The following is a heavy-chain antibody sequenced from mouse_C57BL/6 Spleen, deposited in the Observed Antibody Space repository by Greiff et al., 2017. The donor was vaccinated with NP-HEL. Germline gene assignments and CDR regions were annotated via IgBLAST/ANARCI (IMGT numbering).Heavy chain of an antibody. V-gene: IGHV3-6*01. CDR2: ISYDGSN. CDR3: ARKGLRRGVDY. Sequence: EVKLMESGPGLVKPSQSLSLTCSVTGYSITSGYYWNWIRQFPGNKLEWMGYISYDGSNNYNPSLKNRISITRDTSKNQFFLKLNSVTTEDTATYYCARKGLRRGVDYWGQGTTLTVSS. J-gene: IGHJ2*01. D-gene: IGHD2-4*01. CDR1: GYSITSGYY.